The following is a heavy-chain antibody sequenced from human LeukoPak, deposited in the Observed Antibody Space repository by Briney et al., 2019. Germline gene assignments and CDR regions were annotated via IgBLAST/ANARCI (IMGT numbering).Heavy chain of an antibody. D-gene: IGHD6-13*01. J-gene: IGHJ1*01. Sequence: GGSLRLSCAASGFTFSSDSMHWVRQAPGKGLEWVSYISSSSSSIYYADSVKGRFTISRDNAKNSLYLQMNSLRAEDTAVYYCARDLTRRIADWGQGTLVTVSS. CDR3: ARDLTRRIAD. CDR2: ISSSSSSI. V-gene: IGHV3-48*01. CDR1: GFTFSSDS.